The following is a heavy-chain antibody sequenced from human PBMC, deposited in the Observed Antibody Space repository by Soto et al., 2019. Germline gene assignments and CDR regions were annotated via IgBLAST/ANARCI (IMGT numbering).Heavy chain of an antibody. V-gene: IGHV4-39*01. J-gene: IGHJ5*02. CDR2: IFYLGSS. CDR1: GDSIISSDFY. CDR3: ARHSLALRKNNWFDP. Sequence: SEPLSLTCTVSGDSIISSDFYWGWVRQPPGKGLEWIGSIFYLGSSYYNPSLKSRVTMSVDTSKNQFSLRLRSVTAADTALYFCARHSLALRKNNWFDPWGQGIMVTVS. D-gene: IGHD3-3*02.